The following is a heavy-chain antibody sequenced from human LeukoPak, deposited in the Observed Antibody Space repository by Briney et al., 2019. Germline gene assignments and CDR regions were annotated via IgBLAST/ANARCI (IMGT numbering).Heavy chain of an antibody. J-gene: IGHJ3*02. V-gene: IGHV3-21*04. CDR3: AKVRLRSGDAFDI. D-gene: IGHD6-25*01. Sequence: TGGSLRLSCADSGFTLSSYNMNWVRQAPGKGLEWVSFISSSSTNIYYADSVKGRFTISRDNSKNTLYLQMNSLRAEDTAVYYCAKVRLRSGDAFDIWGQGTMVTVSS. CDR1: GFTLSSYN. CDR2: ISSSSTNI.